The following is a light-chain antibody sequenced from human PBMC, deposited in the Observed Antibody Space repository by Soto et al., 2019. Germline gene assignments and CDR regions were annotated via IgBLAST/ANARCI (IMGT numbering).Light chain of an antibody. Sequence: DVQMTQSPSSLSASVGDRVTITCRASQSISRYLSWYQHKPGKAPKLLIYTAYSLHTGVPSRFIGSGYGTHFTLTISTLQPEDFATYYCQQTYSLPPVTFGQGTRLEIK. CDR3: QQTYSLPPVT. CDR2: TAY. J-gene: IGKJ5*01. CDR1: QSISRY. V-gene: IGKV1-39*01.